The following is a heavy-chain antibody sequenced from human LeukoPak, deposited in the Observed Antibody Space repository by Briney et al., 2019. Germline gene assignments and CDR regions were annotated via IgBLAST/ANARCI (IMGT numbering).Heavy chain of an antibody. CDR1: GGSISSYY. Sequence: SETLSLTCTVSGGSISSYYWSWIRQPAGKGLEWIGRIYTSGSTNYNPSLKSRVTMSVDTSKNQFSLKLSSVTAADTAVYYCAGGYVYSSGWTTMPFDPWGQGTLVTVSS. J-gene: IGHJ5*02. V-gene: IGHV4-4*07. CDR2: IYTSGST. D-gene: IGHD6-19*01. CDR3: AGGYVYSSGWTTMPFDP.